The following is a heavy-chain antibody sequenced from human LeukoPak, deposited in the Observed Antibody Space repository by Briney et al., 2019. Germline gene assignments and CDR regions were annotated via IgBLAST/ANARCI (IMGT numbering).Heavy chain of an antibody. CDR1: GDSISSYY. J-gene: IGHJ4*02. V-gene: IGHV4-59*08. Sequence: SETLSLTCTVSGDSISSYYWSWIRQPPGKGLEWIGYIYYSGSTNYNPSLKSRVTISLDTSKNQFSLKLSSVTAADTAVYYCARGGDYGDYVSLFDYWGQGTLVTVSS. CDR2: IYYSGST. CDR3: ARGGDYGDYVSLFDY. D-gene: IGHD4-17*01.